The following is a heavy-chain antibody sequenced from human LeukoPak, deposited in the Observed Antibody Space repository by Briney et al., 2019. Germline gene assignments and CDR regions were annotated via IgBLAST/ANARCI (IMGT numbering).Heavy chain of an antibody. CDR1: GFTFSSYG. V-gene: IGHV3-30*03. D-gene: IGHD3-10*01. CDR3: ARVRWFGELMNPRYYFDH. CDR2: ISYDGSNK. J-gene: IGHJ4*02. Sequence: PGGSLRLSCAASGFTFSSYGMHWVRQAPGKGLEWVAVISYDGSNKYYADSVKGRFTISRDNAKNSLYLQMNSLRAEDTAVYYCARVRWFGELMNPRYYFDHWGQGTLVTVSS.